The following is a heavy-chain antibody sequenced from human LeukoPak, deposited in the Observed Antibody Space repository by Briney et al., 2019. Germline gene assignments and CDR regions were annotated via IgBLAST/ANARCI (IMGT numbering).Heavy chain of an antibody. CDR3: ASPAHYDVLTGYYSNYDY. CDR2: IRYDGSNK. Sequence: GGSLRLSCTASGFTFGDYAMSWVRQAPGKGLEWVAFIRYDGSNKYYADSVKGRFTISRDNSKNTLYLQMNSLRAEDTAVYYCASPAHYDVLTGYYSNYDYWGQGTLVTVSS. J-gene: IGHJ4*02. CDR1: GFTFGDYA. D-gene: IGHD3-9*01. V-gene: IGHV3-30*02.